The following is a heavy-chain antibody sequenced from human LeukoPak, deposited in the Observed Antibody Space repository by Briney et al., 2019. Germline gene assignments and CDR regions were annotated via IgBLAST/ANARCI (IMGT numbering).Heavy chain of an antibody. CDR2: ITASGTAM. Sequence: TGGSLRLSCAASGFTFSSYSMNWVRQAPGKGLEWVSHITASGTAMFYADSVKGRFTISRDNAKNSLYLQMNSLRDEDTAAYYCASSGSYRFDYRGQGTLVTVSS. CDR3: ASSGSYRFDY. J-gene: IGHJ4*02. V-gene: IGHV3-48*02. CDR1: GFTFSSYS. D-gene: IGHD1-26*01.